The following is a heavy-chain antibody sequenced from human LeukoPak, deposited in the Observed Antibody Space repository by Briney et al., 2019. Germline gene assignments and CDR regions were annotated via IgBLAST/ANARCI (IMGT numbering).Heavy chain of an antibody. CDR3: TKDPGFYISGRDGNY. V-gene: IGHV3-23*01. Sequence: GGSLRLSCAVSASTFSNHALSSVRQAPGKGLEWVSTIGGSGSKTFYADSVKGRFIISRDNSKNTVYLQMNTLGAEDTAVYYCTKDPGFYISGRDGNYWGQGTQVILSS. CDR2: IGGSGSKT. CDR1: ASTFSNHA. J-gene: IGHJ4*02. D-gene: IGHD3-22*01.